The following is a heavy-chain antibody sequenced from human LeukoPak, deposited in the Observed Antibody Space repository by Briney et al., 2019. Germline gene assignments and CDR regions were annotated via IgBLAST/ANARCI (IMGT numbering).Heavy chain of an antibody. D-gene: IGHD5-24*01. CDR2: IDHGGST. J-gene: IGHJ4*02. V-gene: IGHV4-34*13. Sequence: QPPGXXLEWIGEIDHGGSTTYNPSLKRRATLSLDKSKNQVFLKMNSVTAADTAVYYCARGRRDGYYFDYWGQGTLVPVS. CDR3: ARGRRDGYYFDY.